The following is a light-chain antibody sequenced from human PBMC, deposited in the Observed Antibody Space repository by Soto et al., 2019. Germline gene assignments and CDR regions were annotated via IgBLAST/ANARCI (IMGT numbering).Light chain of an antibody. CDR2: AAS. Sequence: IVLPPFPHCLSASPRQRASLSWRASQSVSSNLAWYQQKPGQTPRVLIYAASTRATGIPARFSGSGSGTEFTLTISSLQSEDFAVYYCQQYNNWPRTFGQGTKVDIK. V-gene: IGKV3D-15*01. CDR3: QQYNNWPRT. J-gene: IGKJ1*01. CDR1: QSVSSN.